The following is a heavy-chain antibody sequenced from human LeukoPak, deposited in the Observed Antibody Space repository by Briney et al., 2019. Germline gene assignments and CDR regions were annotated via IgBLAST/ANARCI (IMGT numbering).Heavy chain of an antibody. Sequence: GGSLRLSCAASGFTFSSYSMNWVRQAPGKGLEWVSYISSSSTIYYADSVKGRFTISRDNAKNSLYLQMNSLRGEDTAVYYCARGIVGYWGQGTLVTVSS. CDR1: GFTFSSYS. CDR2: ISSSSTI. D-gene: IGHD3-16*02. J-gene: IGHJ4*02. V-gene: IGHV3-48*01. CDR3: ARGIVGY.